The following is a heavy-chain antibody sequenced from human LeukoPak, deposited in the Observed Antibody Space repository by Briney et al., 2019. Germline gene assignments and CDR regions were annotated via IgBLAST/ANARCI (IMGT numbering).Heavy chain of an antibody. Sequence: ASVKVSCKASGYTFTAYYMHWVRQAPGQGLEWMGWINPNSGGTNYAQKCKGWVTLTRDTSINTTYMELSRLASDVTAVYFCARGTPGSYLGFWGQGTLVTVSP. CDR3: ARGTPGSYLGF. D-gene: IGHD3-16*02. V-gene: IGHV1-2*04. J-gene: IGHJ4*02. CDR1: GYTFTAYY. CDR2: INPNSGGT.